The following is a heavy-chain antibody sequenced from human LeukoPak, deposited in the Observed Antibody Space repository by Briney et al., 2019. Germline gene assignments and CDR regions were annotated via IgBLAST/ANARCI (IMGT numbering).Heavy chain of an antibody. CDR1: GFTFSNYC. D-gene: IGHD4/OR15-4a*01. CDR3: AKYGAPGWSGYLDY. V-gene: IGHV3-23*01. J-gene: IGHJ4*02. Sequence: QSGGSLRLSCAASGFTFSNYCVTWVRQAPGKALEWVSSISGSGDGTYYADSVKGRFTISRDNSKNTLYLQMNSLRVEDTAIYYCAKYGAPGWSGYLDYWGQGTLVTVSS. CDR2: ISGSGDGT.